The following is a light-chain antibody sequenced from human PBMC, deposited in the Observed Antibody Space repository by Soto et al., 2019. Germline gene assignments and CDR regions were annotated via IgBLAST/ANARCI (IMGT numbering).Light chain of an antibody. CDR1: SSDVGGYNY. CDR2: DVS. CDR3: SSYRSSSAPSAV. J-gene: IGLJ7*01. V-gene: IGLV2-14*01. Sequence: QSALTQPASVSGSPGQSITISCTGTSSDVGGYNYVSWYQQHPGKAPKLMIYDVSNWPSGVSNRFSGSKSGNTASLTISGLQAEDEADYFCSSYRSSSAPSAVFGGGTQLTVL.